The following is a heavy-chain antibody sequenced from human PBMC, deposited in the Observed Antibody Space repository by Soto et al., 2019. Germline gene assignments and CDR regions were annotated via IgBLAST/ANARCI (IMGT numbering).Heavy chain of an antibody. CDR2: ISAYNGNT. D-gene: IGHD2-2*01. J-gene: IGHJ5*02. CDR3: ARVRDVVVPAAMRGWFDP. V-gene: IGHV1-18*01. CDR1: GYTFTSYG. Sequence: QVQLVQSGAEVKKPGASVKVSCKASGYTFTSYGISWVRQAPGQGLEWMGWISAYNGNTNYAQKLQGRVTMTTDTSTSTAYTELRSLRSDDTAVYYCARVRDVVVPAAMRGWFDPWGQGTLVTVSS.